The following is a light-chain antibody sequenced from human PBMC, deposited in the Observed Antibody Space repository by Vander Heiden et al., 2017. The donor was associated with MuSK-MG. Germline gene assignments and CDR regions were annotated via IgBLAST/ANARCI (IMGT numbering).Light chain of an antibody. V-gene: IGLV2-14*03. Sequence: QSALTEPASVSGSPGQSITITCTGTSNDIGASFFVSWFQQHPGKAPKLILYDVSLRPSGVSPRFSGSKSGNTASLTISGLQAEDEAIYHCASHTTANTHIFGGGTRLTVL. CDR3: ASHTTANTHI. CDR2: DVS. J-gene: IGLJ2*01. CDR1: SNDIGASFF.